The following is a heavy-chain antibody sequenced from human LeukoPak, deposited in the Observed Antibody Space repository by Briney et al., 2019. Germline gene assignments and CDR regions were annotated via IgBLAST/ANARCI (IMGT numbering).Heavy chain of an antibody. CDR3: ARGGSGSYFDY. Sequence: ASVKVSCTASGYTFINRTISWVRQAPGQGLEWMGWISPFNGKTDYAQTFQGRLTMTTDASTSTAHMELRSLGSADTAIYYCARGGSGSYFDYWGQGTLVAVSS. D-gene: IGHD3-10*01. J-gene: IGHJ4*02. V-gene: IGHV1-18*01. CDR2: ISPFNGKT. CDR1: GYTFINRT.